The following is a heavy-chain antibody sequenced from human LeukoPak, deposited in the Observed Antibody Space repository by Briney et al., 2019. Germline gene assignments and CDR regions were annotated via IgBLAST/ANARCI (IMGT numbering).Heavy chain of an antibody. Sequence: PSETLSLTCTVSGGSISSYYWSWIRQPPGKGLEWIGYIYYSGSTNYNPSLKSRVTISVDTSKNQFSLKLSSVTAADTAVYYCARRGYSSLFDYWAREPWSPSPQ. CDR2: IYYSGST. CDR1: GGSISSYY. J-gene: IGHJ4*02. V-gene: IGHV4-59*08. D-gene: IGHD5-18*01. CDR3: ARRGYSSLFDY.